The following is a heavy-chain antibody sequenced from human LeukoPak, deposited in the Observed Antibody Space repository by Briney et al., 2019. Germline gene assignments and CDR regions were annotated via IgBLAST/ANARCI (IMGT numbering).Heavy chain of an antibody. CDR1: GFTFSSYG. D-gene: IGHD6-19*01. V-gene: IGHV3-30*18. J-gene: IGHJ4*02. CDR3: AKGEGIAVSPFGY. CDR2: ISYDGSNK. Sequence: GRSLRLSCAASGFTFSSYGMHWVRQAPGKGLEWVAVISYDGSNKYYADSVKGRFTISRDNSKNTLYLQMNSLRAEDTAVYYCAKGEGIAVSPFGYWGQGTLVTVSS.